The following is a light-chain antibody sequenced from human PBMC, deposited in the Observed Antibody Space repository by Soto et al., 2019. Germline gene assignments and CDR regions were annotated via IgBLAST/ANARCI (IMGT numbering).Light chain of an antibody. CDR1: QSVSGY. CDR2: ADS. J-gene: IGKJ5*01. CDR3: QQRYNWPIT. V-gene: IGKV3-11*01. Sequence: EIVLTQYPATLSFSPGETATLSCRASQSVSGYIGWYQQKPGQAPRLLIYADSNRATGIPARFSGSGSGTDFTLTISSLEPEDFSVYYCQQRYNWPITFGQGTRLEIK.